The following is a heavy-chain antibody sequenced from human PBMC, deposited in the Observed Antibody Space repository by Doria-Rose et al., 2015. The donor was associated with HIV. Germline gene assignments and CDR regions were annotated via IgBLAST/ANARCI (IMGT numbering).Heavy chain of an antibody. J-gene: IGHJ4*02. CDR1: GFTFSRYS. CDR2: ISSSSEYI. V-gene: IGHV3-21*03. CDR3: ARDHYDSGGYCRD. D-gene: IGHD3-22*01. Sequence: VQLVQSGGGLVKPGGSLRLSCAASGFTFSRYSMNWVRQAPGKGLERVSSISSSSEYIYYVDSVQGRFTISRDNAKNSVYLQMNSLRTEDTAVYYCARDHYDSGGYCRDWGQGTLVTVSS.